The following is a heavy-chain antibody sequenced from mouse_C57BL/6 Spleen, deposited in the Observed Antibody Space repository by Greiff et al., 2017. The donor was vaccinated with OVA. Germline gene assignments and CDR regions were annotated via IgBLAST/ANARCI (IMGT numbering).Heavy chain of an antibody. Sequence: VHVKQSGAELVRPGASVKLSCTASGFNIKDDYMHWVKQRPEQGLEWIGWIDPENGDTEYASKFQGKATITADTSSNTAYLQLSSLTSEDTAVYYCTRGVANPFDYWGQGTTLTVSS. D-gene: IGHD1-1*02. CDR1: GFNIKDDY. CDR2: IDPENGDT. J-gene: IGHJ2*01. CDR3: TRGVANPFDY. V-gene: IGHV14-4*01.